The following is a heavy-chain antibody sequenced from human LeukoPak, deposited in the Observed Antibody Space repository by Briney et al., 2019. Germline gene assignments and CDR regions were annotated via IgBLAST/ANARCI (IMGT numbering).Heavy chain of an antibody. J-gene: IGHJ5*02. V-gene: IGHV3-30*18. CDR3: AKRRSRNMITFGGVENWFDP. Sequence: GGSLRLSCGASGFTFSSYDMHWVRQAPGKGLEWVAVISYDGSNKYYADSVKGRFTISRDNSKNTLYLQMNSLRAEDTAVYYCAKRRSRNMITFGGVENWFDPWGQGTLVTVSS. CDR2: ISYDGSNK. D-gene: IGHD3-16*01. CDR1: GFTFSSYD.